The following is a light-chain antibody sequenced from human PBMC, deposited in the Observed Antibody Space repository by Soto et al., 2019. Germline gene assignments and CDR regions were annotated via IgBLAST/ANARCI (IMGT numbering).Light chain of an antibody. CDR1: SSDVGGYNY. V-gene: IGLV2-14*03. Sequence: QSALTQPASVSGSPGQSITISCTGTSSDVGGYNYVSWYQQHPGKAPKVMIYDVSYLPSGVSNRFSGSKSGNTASLTISGLQVEDEADYYCSSYTSSSTLVVFGGGTKVTVL. J-gene: IGLJ2*01. CDR3: SSYTSSSTLVV. CDR2: DVS.